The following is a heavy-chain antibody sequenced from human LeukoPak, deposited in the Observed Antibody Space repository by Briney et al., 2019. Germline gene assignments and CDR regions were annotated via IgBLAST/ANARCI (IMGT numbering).Heavy chain of an antibody. CDR3: ARGGFRSYGY. Sequence: SDTLSLTCSVSGGSMRTNDYYLGWIHQPPGTALEWIGSLYYNGTTYYNPSLKSRVTISVDTSNKRFYLRLTSVTATDTAIYHCARGGFRSYGYWGQGTLVTVSS. J-gene: IGHJ4*02. D-gene: IGHD1-26*01. V-gene: IGHV4-39*02. CDR2: LYYNGTT. CDR1: GGSMRTNDYY.